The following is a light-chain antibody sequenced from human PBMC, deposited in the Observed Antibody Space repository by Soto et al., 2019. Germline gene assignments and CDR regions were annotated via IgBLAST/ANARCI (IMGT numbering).Light chain of an antibody. CDR1: QSIANY. V-gene: IGKV1-39*01. CDR2: SAS. Sequence: DIQMTQSPSSLSASVGDRVTITCRASQSIANYLHWYQQTPGKAPNLLIYSASTLHIGVPSRFSGSGSGTDFTRTISSLQPEDFATYYCQQGYTFPRTFGQGTRVEI. J-gene: IGKJ1*01. CDR3: QQGYTFPRT.